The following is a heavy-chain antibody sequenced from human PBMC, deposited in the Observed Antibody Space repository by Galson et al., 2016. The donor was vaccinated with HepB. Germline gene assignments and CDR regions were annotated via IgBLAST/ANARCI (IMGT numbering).Heavy chain of an antibody. D-gene: IGHD1-26*01. Sequence: TLSLTCTVSGGSISSSNYYWTWVRQPVGKALEWLGRISNSGTTSYNLSLKSRVTISFDTSKNQVSLKLTSVTASDTAVYFCARDEGREGGFGPWGQGTLVTVSS. CDR1: GGSISSSNYY. V-gene: IGHV4-61*02. CDR2: ISNSGTT. J-gene: IGHJ5*02. CDR3: ARDEGREGGFGP.